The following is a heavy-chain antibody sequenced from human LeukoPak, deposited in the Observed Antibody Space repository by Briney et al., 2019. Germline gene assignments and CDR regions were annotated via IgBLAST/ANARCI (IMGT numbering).Heavy chain of an antibody. CDR1: GLIFSNYA. J-gene: IGHJ3*01. Sequence: GGSLRLSCAASGLIFSNYAMTWVRQVPGKGLEWVSSITAGGGTSYTDSVKGRFTVYRDSSKNTLYLQMNSLRAGDTALYYCAKDPNGDYVGAFDSWGQGTMVTVSS. V-gene: IGHV3-23*01. D-gene: IGHD4-17*01. CDR3: AKDPNGDYVGAFDS. CDR2: ITAGGGT.